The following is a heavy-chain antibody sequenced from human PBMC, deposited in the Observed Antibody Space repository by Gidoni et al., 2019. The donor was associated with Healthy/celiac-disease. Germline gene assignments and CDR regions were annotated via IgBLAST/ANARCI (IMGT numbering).Heavy chain of an antibody. CDR2: INHSGST. J-gene: IGHJ3*02. CDR1: GGSFSGYY. Sequence: QVQLQQWGAGLLKPSETLSLTCAVYGGSFSGYYWSWIRQPPGKGLEWIGEINHSGSTNYNPSLKSRVTISVDTSKNQFSLKLSSVTAADTAVYYCARRTGYGSGSYYRRAFDIWGQGTMVTVSS. D-gene: IGHD3-10*01. V-gene: IGHV4-34*01. CDR3: ARRTGYGSGSYYRRAFDI.